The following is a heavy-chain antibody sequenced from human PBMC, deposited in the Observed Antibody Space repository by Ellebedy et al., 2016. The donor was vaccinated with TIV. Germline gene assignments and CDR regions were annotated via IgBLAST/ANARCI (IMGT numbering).Heavy chain of an antibody. V-gene: IGHV1-18*01. CDR3: ARGADIGVVPAAIMSELSTIGYYYYDMDV. J-gene: IGHJ6*02. Sequence: AASVKVSCKASGYTFTSYGISWVRQAPGQGLEWMGWISAYNGNTNYAQKFQGRVTITADKFTSTAYMELTSLRTEDTAVYYCARGADIGVVPAAIMSELSTIGYYYYDMDVWGQGTTVTVSS. CDR1: GYTFTSYG. D-gene: IGHD2-2*02. CDR2: ISAYNGNT.